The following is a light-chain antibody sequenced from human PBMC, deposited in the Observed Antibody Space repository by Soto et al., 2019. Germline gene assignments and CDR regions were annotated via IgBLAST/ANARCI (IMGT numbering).Light chain of an antibody. CDR2: EVS. CDR3: YSYAANNAGINTVV. J-gene: IGLJ3*02. Sequence: QSALTQPPSASGSPGQSVTISCTGTSSDVGGCNFVSWYQQHPGKAPKLMLYEVSKRPSGVPDRFSGSKSGNTSTLTVSGLQAEDEADFYCYSYAANNAGINTVVFGGGTKLTVL. CDR1: SSDVGGCNF. V-gene: IGLV2-8*01.